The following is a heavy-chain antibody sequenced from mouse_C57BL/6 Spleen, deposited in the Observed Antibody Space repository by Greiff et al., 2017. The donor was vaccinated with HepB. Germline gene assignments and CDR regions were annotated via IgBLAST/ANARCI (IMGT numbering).Heavy chain of an antibody. D-gene: IGHD2-4*01. CDR3: AREGGLRWFAY. V-gene: IGHV3-6*01. Sequence: EVQLQESGPGLVKPSQSLSLTCSVTGYSITSGYYWNWIRQFPGNKLEWMGYISYDGSNNYNPSLKNRISITRDTSKNQFFLKLNSVTTEDTATYYCAREGGLRWFAYWGQGTLVTVSA. J-gene: IGHJ3*01. CDR1: GYSITSGYY. CDR2: ISYDGSN.